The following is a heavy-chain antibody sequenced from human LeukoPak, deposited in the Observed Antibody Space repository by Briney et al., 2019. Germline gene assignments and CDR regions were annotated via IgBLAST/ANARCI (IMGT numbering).Heavy chain of an antibody. J-gene: IGHJ6*02. CDR3: AKDGYNYYGMDV. CDR2: ISYDGTNK. Sequence: GGSLRLSCAASGFTFTGYGMHWVRQSPGKGLEWVAVISYDGTNKYYADSVKGRFTISRDNSKNTLYLQMNSLRAEDTAVYYCAKDGYNYYGMDVWGQGTTVTVSS. CDR1: GFTFTGYG. V-gene: IGHV3-30*18.